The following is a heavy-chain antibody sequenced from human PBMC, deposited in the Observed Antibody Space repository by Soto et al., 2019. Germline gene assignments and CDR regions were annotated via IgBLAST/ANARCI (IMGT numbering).Heavy chain of an antibody. CDR3: ARHSFDVLTGWRWYFDL. J-gene: IGHJ2*01. CDR2: IYPGDSNT. V-gene: IGHV5-51*01. CDR1: GYSFTSYW. Sequence: EVQLVQSGAEVKKPGESLKISCKGSGYSFTSYWIGWVRQMPGKGLEWMGIIYPGDSNTRYNPSFQGQVTISADKSISXXYLQWSSLKPSDTAMYYCARHSFDVLTGWRWYFDLWGRGTLVTVSS. D-gene: IGHD3-9*01.